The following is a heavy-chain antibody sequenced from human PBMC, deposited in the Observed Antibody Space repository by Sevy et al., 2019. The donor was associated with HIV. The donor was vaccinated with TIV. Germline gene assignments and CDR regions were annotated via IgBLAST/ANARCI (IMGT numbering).Heavy chain of an antibody. CDR1: GFTFSTYW. CDR3: ATLSSPMPNSGWYDFFDH. CDR2: IKQDGSDK. J-gene: IGHJ4*02. D-gene: IGHD6-19*01. V-gene: IGHV3-7*01. Sequence: GGSLRLSCAASGFTFSTYWMSWVRQAPGKGLEWVANIKQDGSDKNYMDSVKGRFTISRDNAKNSLYLQMSSLGAEDTAVYYCATLSSPMPNSGWYDFFDHWGQGTLVTVSS.